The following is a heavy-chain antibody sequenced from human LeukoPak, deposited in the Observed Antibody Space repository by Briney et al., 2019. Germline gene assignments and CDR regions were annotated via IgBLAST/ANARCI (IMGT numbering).Heavy chain of an antibody. CDR2: IVVGSGNT. Sequence: SVKVSCKASGFTFTSFAMQWVRQARGQRLEWIGWIVVGSGNTNYAQKFQERVTITRDMSTSTAYMELSSLRSEDTAVYYCAADPYDILTGNNYYYYGMDVWGQGTTVTVSS. CDR3: AADPYDILTGNNYYYYGMDV. D-gene: IGHD3-9*01. V-gene: IGHV1-58*02. CDR1: GFTFTSFA. J-gene: IGHJ6*02.